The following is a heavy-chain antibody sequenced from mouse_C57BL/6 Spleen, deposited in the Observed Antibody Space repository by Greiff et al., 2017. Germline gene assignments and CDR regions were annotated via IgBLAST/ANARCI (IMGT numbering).Heavy chain of an antibody. CDR3: TRSPPLLLSWFAY. CDR1: GYTFTDYE. D-gene: IGHD2-10*01. Sequence: VQLQESGAELVRPGASVTLSCKASGYTFTDYEMHWVKQTPVHGLEWIGAIDPETGGTAYNQKFKGKAILTADKSSSTAYMELRSLTSEDSAFYYCTRSPPLLLSWFAYWGQGTLVTVSA. CDR2: IDPETGGT. V-gene: IGHV1-15*01. J-gene: IGHJ3*01.